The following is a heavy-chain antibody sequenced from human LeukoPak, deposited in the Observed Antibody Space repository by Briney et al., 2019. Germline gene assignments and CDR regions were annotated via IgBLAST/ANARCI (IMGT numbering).Heavy chain of an antibody. CDR2: ISKDGSST. CDR3: AASMAGFNWFDP. Sequence: GGSLRLSCAASASTFSSNWMHWVRHPPGKGLVWVSRISKDGSSTSYADSVKGRFTISRDNAKNTLYLQMSSLTAEDTAVYFCAASMAGFNWFDPWGQGTLVTVSS. V-gene: IGHV3-74*01. CDR1: ASTFSSNW. D-gene: IGHD6-19*01. J-gene: IGHJ5*02.